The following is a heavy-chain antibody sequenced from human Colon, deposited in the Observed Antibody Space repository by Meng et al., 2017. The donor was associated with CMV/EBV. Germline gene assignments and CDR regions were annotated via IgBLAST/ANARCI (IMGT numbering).Heavy chain of an antibody. J-gene: IGHJ5*02. CDR2: IIPSKGDT. V-gene: IGHV1-2*06. Sequence: QVQLVQSGAEVTKPGPSVKVSCTASGYTFTLSSYYIHCVRQTPGQGLHWMGRIIPSKGDTDYAQRFQSRVTMTRDTSITTAYMDLNWRNSDDTAVYCCARGDNRGNQTLRSWGQGALVTVSS. D-gene: IGHD1-14*01. CDR3: ARGDNRGNQTLRS. CDR1: GYTFTLSSYY.